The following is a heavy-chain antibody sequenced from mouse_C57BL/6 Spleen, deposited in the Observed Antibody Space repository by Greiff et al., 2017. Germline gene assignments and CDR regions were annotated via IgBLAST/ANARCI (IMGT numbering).Heavy chain of an antibody. J-gene: IGHJ1*03. CDR1: GFTFSSYT. CDR2: ISGGGGNT. D-gene: IGHD1-1*01. V-gene: IGHV5-9*04. Sequence: EVQGVESGGGLVKPGGSLKFSCAASGFTFSSYTMSWVSQTPEKRLEWVATISGGGGNTYYPDSVKGRFTISRDNAKNTLYLQMSSLRSEVTALYYCARPPYYGSSPEYFDVWGTGTTVTVSS. CDR3: ARPPYYGSSPEYFDV.